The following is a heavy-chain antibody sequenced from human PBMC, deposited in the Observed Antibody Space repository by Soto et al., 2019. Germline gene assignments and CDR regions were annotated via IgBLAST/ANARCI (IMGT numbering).Heavy chain of an antibody. CDR1: GFTFSSYW. CDR3: ARDLRRYYYDSSGYYLDY. D-gene: IGHD3-22*01. V-gene: IGHV3-74*01. CDR2: INSDGSST. Sequence: PGGSLRLSCAASGFTFSSYWMHWVRQAPGKGLVWVSRINSDGSSTSYADSVKGRFTISRDNAKNTLYLQMNSLRAEDTAVYYCARDLRRYYYDSSGYYLDYWGQGTLVTVSS. J-gene: IGHJ4*02.